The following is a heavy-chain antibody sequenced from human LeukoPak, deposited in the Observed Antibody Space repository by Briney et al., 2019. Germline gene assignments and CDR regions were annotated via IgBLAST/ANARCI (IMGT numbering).Heavy chain of an antibody. V-gene: IGHV3-48*01. CDR2: ISSSSSTI. Sequence: GGSLRLSCAASGFTFSTYGMSWVRQAPGKGLEWVSYISSSSSTIYYADSVKGRFTISRDNAKNSLYLQMSGLRAEDTAVYYCARHSSGYWGQGTLVTVSS. CDR1: GFTFSTYG. D-gene: IGHD3-22*01. CDR3: ARHSSGY. J-gene: IGHJ4*02.